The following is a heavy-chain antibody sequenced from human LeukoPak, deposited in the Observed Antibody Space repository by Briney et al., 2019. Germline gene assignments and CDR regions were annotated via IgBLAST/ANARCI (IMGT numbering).Heavy chain of an antibody. CDR2: IFPGDSHT. J-gene: IGHJ5*02. Sequence: GESLKISCKGSGYRFTNYWIGWVRQMPGKGLEWMGIIFPGDSHTRYSPSFQGQVTMSADKSISTAYLQWSGLRASDTAMYYCARSSVNWFDPWGQGTLVTVSS. CDR1: GYRFTNYW. V-gene: IGHV5-51*01. D-gene: IGHD3-3*01. CDR3: ARSSVNWFDP.